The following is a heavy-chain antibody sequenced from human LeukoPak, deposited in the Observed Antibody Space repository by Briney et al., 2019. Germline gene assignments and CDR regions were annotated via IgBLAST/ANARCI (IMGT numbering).Heavy chain of an antibody. J-gene: IGHJ4*02. CDR2: ISYDGSNK. D-gene: IGHD3-3*01. Sequence: GRSLRLSCAASGFTFSSYGMHWVRQAPGKGLEWVAVISYDGSNKYYADSVKGRFTISRDNSRNTLYLQMNSLRAEDTAVYFCAKVSSYYDFWSGYLHYWGQGTLVTVAS. V-gene: IGHV3-30*18. CDR3: AKVSSYYDFWSGYLHY. CDR1: GFTFSSYG.